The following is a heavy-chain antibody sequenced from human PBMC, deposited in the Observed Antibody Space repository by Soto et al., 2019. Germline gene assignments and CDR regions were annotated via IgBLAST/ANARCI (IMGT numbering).Heavy chain of an antibody. J-gene: IGHJ6*02. CDR2: IYYSGST. V-gene: IGHV4-30-4*01. D-gene: IGHD5-18*01. CDR3: ARDCGYSYGRTYYGMDV. CDR1: GGSISSGDYY. Sequence: SETLSLTCTVSGGSISSGDYYWSWIRQPPGKGLEWIGYIYYSGSTYYNPSLKSRVTISVDTSKNQFSLKLSSVTAADTAVYYCARDCGYSYGRTYYGMDVWGQGTTVTVSS.